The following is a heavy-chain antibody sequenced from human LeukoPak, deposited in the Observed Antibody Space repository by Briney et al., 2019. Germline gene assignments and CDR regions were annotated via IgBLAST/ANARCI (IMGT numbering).Heavy chain of an antibody. V-gene: IGHV1-69*13. Sequence: SVKVSFKASGGTFSSYAISWVRQAPGQGLEWMGGIIPIFGTANYAQKFQGRVTITADESTSTAYMELSSLRSEDTAVYYCARDSRDYGSGSSQYYFDYWGQGTLVTVSS. CDR2: IIPIFGTA. J-gene: IGHJ4*02. D-gene: IGHD3-10*01. CDR1: GGTFSSYA. CDR3: ARDSRDYGSGSSQYYFDY.